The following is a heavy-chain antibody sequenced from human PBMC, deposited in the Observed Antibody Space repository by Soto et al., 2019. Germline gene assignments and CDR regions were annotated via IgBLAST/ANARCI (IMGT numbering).Heavy chain of an antibody. Sequence: QVQLVQSGAEVKKPGASVKVSCKASGYTFTSYGISWVRQAPGQGLEWMGWISAYNGNTNYAQKLPGRVTMTTDTATSTAYRERRSLRSDDTAVYYCARSRGLAARPPYYYGMDVWGQGTTVTVSS. V-gene: IGHV1-18*01. D-gene: IGHD6-6*01. CDR1: GYTFTSYG. J-gene: IGHJ6*02. CDR2: ISAYNGNT. CDR3: ARSRGLAARPPYYYGMDV.